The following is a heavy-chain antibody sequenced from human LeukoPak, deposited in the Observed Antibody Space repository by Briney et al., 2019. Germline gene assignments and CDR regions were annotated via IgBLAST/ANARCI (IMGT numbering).Heavy chain of an antibody. V-gene: IGHV3-9*03. CDR2: TSWNSGNI. D-gene: IGHD3-22*01. Sequence: GGSLRLSCAASGFTFDDYAMHWVRQAPGKGLEWVSGTSWNSGNIGYADSVKGRFTISRDNAKNSLYLQMNSLRAEDMALYYCARYDNSGSEAFDIWGQGTMVTVSS. J-gene: IGHJ3*02. CDR3: ARYDNSGSEAFDI. CDR1: GFTFDDYA.